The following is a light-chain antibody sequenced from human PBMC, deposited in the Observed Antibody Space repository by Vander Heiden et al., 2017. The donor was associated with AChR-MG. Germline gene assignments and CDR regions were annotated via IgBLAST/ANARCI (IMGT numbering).Light chain of an antibody. CDR2: DAS. V-gene: IGKV3-11*01. Sequence: ETVLTQSPATLSLSPGERATLSCRASQSVSSYLAWYQQKPGQAPRLLIYDASNRATGIPARFSGSGSGTDFTLTISSLEPEDFAVYYYQQRSNWITFGQGTRLEIK. CDR3: QQRSNWIT. CDR1: QSVSSY. J-gene: IGKJ5*01.